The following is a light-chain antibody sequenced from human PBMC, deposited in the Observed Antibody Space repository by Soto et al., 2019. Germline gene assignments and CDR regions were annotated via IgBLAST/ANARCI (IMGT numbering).Light chain of an antibody. J-gene: IGKJ4*02. CDR1: QSVRSN. CDR2: GAS. CDR3: QQNYTCPLT. V-gene: IGKV1-39*01. Sequence: DIQMTQSPASLSASLGERVTLTCRASQSVRSNLDWYQQKPGKAPRLLIDGASSRESGVPARFSGSGSGTEFTLTITSLQPADFATYYCQQNYTCPLTFGGGTKVDIK.